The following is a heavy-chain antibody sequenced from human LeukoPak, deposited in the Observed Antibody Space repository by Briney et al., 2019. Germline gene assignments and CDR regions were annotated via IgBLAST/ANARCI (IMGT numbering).Heavy chain of an antibody. Sequence: ASVKVSFKASGYTFTGYYMHWVRQAPGQGLEWMGWINPNSGGTNYAQKFQGRVTMTRDTSISTAYMELSRLRSDDTAVYYCASLVTVPESKAVAVDYWGQGTLVTVSS. J-gene: IGHJ4*02. D-gene: IGHD6-19*01. CDR3: ASLVTVPESKAVAVDY. V-gene: IGHV1-2*02. CDR2: INPNSGGT. CDR1: GYTFTGYY.